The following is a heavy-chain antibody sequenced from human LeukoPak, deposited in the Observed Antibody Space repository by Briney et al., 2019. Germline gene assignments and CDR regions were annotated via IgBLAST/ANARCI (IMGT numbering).Heavy chain of an antibody. Sequence: SETLSLTCTVSGGSISNYYWSWIRQPPGKGLEWIGYIYYSGSTNYNPSLKSRVTISVDTSKNQFSLKLSSVTAADTAVHYCARGGSYYGSGSYPDYWGQGTLVTVSS. V-gene: IGHV4-59*01. J-gene: IGHJ4*02. D-gene: IGHD3-10*01. CDR1: GGSISNYY. CDR2: IYYSGST. CDR3: ARGGSYYGSGSYPDY.